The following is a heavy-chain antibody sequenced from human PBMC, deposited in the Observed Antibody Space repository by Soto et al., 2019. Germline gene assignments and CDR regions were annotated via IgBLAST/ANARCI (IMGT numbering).Heavy chain of an antibody. J-gene: IGHJ4*02. D-gene: IGHD3-22*01. CDR2: IDADAGKT. CDR3: AEDSSGYYY. CDR1: GYTLTELS. Sequence: VASVKVSCKVSGYTLTELSMHWVRQAPGKRLEWMGCIDADAGKTIYSQKFQDRVTMTGDTSANTAYMELSSLRSEDTAVYYCAEDSSGYYYWGQGTQVTVSS. V-gene: IGHV1-24*01.